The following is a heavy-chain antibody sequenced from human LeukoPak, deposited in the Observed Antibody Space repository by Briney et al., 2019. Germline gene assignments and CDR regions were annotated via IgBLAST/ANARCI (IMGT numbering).Heavy chain of an antibody. CDR2: IKQDGTEK. CDR1: GFTFSTYW. D-gene: IGHD2-15*01. CDR3: ASGNYFDY. J-gene: IGHJ4*02. Sequence: GGSLRLSCAASGFTFSTYWMSWVRQAPGKGLEWVANIKQDGTEKYYVDSVKGRFAISRDNAKNSLYLQMNSLRAEDTAVYFCASGNYFDYWGQGTLVAVSS. V-gene: IGHV3-7*01.